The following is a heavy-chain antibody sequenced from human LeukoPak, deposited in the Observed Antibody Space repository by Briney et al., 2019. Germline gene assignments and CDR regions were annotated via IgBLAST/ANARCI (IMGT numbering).Heavy chain of an antibody. V-gene: IGHV3-23*01. Sequence: GGCLRLSCVASGFTFKSYAMNWVRQAPGKGLEWVSGITNGGTAHYGDSVKGRFTISRDNSKSTLYLQMNTLSAEDTAVYYCAKGYFGSGSYYNPYFDYWGQGTLVTVSS. J-gene: IGHJ4*02. D-gene: IGHD3-10*01. CDR3: AKGYFGSGSYYNPYFDY. CDR2: ITNGGTA. CDR1: GFTFKSYA.